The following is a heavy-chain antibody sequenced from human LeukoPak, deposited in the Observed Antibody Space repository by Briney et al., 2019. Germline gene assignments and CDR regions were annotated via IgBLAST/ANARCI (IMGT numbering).Heavy chain of an antibody. D-gene: IGHD3-10*01. CDR2: ISWNSGSI. Sequence: GRSLRLSCAASGFTFDDYAMHWVRQAPGKGLEWVSGISWNSGSIGYADSVKGRFTISRDNAKNSLYLQMNSLRAEDMALYYCAKDMVRGVTGAFDIWGQGTMVTVSS. CDR3: AKDMVRGVTGAFDI. V-gene: IGHV3-9*03. J-gene: IGHJ3*02. CDR1: GFTFDDYA.